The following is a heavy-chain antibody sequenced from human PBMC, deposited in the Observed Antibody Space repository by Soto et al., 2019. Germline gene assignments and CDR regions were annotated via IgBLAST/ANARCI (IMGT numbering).Heavy chain of an antibody. CDR1: GYTFTSYG. CDR3: ARDARVLRFLEWLTHFDY. V-gene: IGHV1-18*01. J-gene: IGHJ4*02. CDR2: ISAYNGNT. Sequence: ASVKVSCKASGYTFTSYGISWVRQAPGQGLEWMGWISAYNGNTNYAQKLQGRVTMTRDTSTSTVYMELSSLRSEDTAVYYCARDARVLRFLEWLTHFDYWGQGTLVTVSS. D-gene: IGHD3-3*01.